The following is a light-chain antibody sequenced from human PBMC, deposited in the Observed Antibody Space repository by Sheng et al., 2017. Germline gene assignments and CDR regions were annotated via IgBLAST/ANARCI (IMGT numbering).Light chain of an antibody. J-gene: IGKJ4*01. CDR3: QQYENLPPA. Sequence: DIQMTQSPSSLSASVGDRVTITCQASQDIRNSLNWYQQRPGKAPKLLIYDASNLKTGGPSRFSGSGSGTNFIFTISSLQPEDVATYYCQQYENLPPAFGGGPGW. CDR1: QDIRNS. V-gene: IGKV1-33*01. CDR2: DAS.